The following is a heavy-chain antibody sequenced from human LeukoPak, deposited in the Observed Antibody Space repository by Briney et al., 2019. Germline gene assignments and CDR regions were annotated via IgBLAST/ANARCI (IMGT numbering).Heavy chain of an antibody. CDR1: GRSFSGYY. V-gene: IGHV4-34*01. Sequence: SETLSLTCAVYGRSFSGYYWSWIRQPPEKGLEWIGEINHSGSTNYNPSLKSRVTISVDTSKNQFSLKLSSVTAADTAVYYCARAGRDQRYVDYWGQGTLVTVSS. CDR3: ARAGRDQRYVDY. CDR2: INHSGST. J-gene: IGHJ4*02. D-gene: IGHD3-16*01.